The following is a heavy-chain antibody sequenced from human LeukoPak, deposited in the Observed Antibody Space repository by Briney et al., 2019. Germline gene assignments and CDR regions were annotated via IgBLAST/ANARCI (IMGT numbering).Heavy chain of an antibody. V-gene: IGHV3-48*01. Sequence: QPGGSLRLSCAASGFIFKSYYMNWVRQAPGKGLEWVSLISSSGTSIYYTDSVKGRFTISRDNAQNSLYLQMNSLRAEDTAEYYCARGRGKHFDYWGQGTLVTASS. CDR2: ISSSGTSI. D-gene: IGHD3-10*01. CDR1: GFIFKSYY. CDR3: ARGRGKHFDY. J-gene: IGHJ4*02.